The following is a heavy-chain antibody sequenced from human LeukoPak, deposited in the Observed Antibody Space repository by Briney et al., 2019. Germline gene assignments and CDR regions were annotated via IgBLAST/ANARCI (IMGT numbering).Heavy chain of an antibody. V-gene: IGHV3-30*04. CDR1: GFTFNYYA. CDR3: ARDSRLKWTEYYFDF. CDR2: ISFDGKNK. D-gene: IGHD3/OR15-3a*01. Sequence: PGTSLSLSCVASGFTFNYYAIHWVGQAPGKGLEWVAVISFDGKNKFYADSVKGRFTISRDNSKNTLYLQMNSLKPEDTAVYFCARDSRLKWTEYYFDFWGQGTLVTVSS. J-gene: IGHJ4*02.